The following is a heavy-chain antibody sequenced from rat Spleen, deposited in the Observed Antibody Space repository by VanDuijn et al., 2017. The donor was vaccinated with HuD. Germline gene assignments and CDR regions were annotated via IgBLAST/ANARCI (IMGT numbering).Heavy chain of an antibody. Sequence: EVQLVESGGGLVQPGRSLKLSCAASGFTFSNYDMAWVRQAPTKGLEWTASISTGGGNTYYRDSVKGRFTISRDNAQITLSLQMDSLRSDDTATYYCAREILHYFDYWGQGVMVTVSS. CDR1: GFTFSNYD. J-gene: IGHJ2*01. CDR2: ISTGGGNT. V-gene: IGHV5-25*01. CDR3: AREILHYFDY.